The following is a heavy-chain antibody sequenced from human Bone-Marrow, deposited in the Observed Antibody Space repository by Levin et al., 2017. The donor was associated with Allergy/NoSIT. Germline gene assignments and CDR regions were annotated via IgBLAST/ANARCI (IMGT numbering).Heavy chain of an antibody. V-gene: IGHV3-49*03. Sequence: GGSLLLSFPSSFFPFFSSSLLFFLPSPGPVLSFVGFIRSKAYGGKKEYAASGKGRFTISRDDYKSIAYLQMNSLKTEDTAVYYCTRGVGAFSTVVTPLDLDFDYWGQGTLVTVSS. D-gene: IGHD4-23*01. CDR2: IRSKAYGGKK. CDR1: FFPFFSSS. CDR3: TRGVGAFSTVVTPLDLDFDY. J-gene: IGHJ4*02.